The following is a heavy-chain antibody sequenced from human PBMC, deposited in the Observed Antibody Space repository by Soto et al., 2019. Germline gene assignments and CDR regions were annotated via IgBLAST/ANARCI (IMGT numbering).Heavy chain of an antibody. CDR1: GGTFSSYA. CDR3: ATRVGSGWYNPIFTTNYYALDV. Sequence: SVKVSCKASGGTFSSYAISWVRQAPGQGLEWMGGIIPIFGTANYAQKFQGRVTITADESTSTAYMELSSLRSEDTAVYYCATRVGSGWYNPIFTTNYYALDVLGKGITVSV. J-gene: IGHJ6*04. CDR2: IIPIFGTA. V-gene: IGHV1-69*13. D-gene: IGHD6-19*01.